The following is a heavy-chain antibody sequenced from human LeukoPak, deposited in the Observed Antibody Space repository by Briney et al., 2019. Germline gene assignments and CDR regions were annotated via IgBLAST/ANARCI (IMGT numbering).Heavy chain of an antibody. CDR1: GYTFTSYG. V-gene: IGHV1-18*01. CDR2: ISAYNGNT. D-gene: IGHD2-2*01. J-gene: IGHJ6*02. CDR3: ARVQGVVVPAASLGMDV. Sequence: GASMKVSCKASGYTFTSYGISWVRQAPGQGLEWMGWISAYNGNTNYAQKLQGRVTMTTDTSTSTAYMELRSLRSDDTAVYYCARVQGVVVPAASLGMDVWGQGTTVTVSS.